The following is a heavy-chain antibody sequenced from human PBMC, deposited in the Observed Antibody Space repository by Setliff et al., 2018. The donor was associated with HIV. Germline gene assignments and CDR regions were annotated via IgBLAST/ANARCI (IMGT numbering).Heavy chain of an antibody. CDR1: GGSIISGGYY. J-gene: IGHJ5*02. V-gene: IGHV4-31*03. CDR2: IYFTGKT. CDR3: ARDLTSDSNCSDP. D-gene: IGHD2-21*01. Sequence: PSETLSLTCSISGGSIISGGYYWSWIRQHPEKGLEWIGYIYFTGKTYYNPSLKSRVSISVDTSKDQFSLNLKSVTAADTATYYCARDLTSDSNCSDPWSQGSPVTVSS.